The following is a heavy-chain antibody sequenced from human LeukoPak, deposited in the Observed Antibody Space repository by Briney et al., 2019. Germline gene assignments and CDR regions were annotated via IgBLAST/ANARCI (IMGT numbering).Heavy chain of an antibody. V-gene: IGHV4-59*01. CDR1: GGSISSYY. J-gene: IGHJ2*01. Sequence: KASETLSLTCTVSGGSISSYYWSWIRQPPGKGLEWIGYIYYSGSTNYNPSLKSRVTISVDTSKNQFSLKLSSVTAADTAVYYCARLEDTAMVSWYFDLWGRGTLVTVSS. CDR2: IYYSGST. CDR3: ARLEDTAMVSWYFDL. D-gene: IGHD5-18*01.